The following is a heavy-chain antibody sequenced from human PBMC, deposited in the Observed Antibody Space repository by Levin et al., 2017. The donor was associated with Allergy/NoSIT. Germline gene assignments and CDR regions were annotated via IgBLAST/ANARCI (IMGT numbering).Heavy chain of an antibody. V-gene: IGHV2-5*02. CDR1: GFSLTTAGVG. Sequence: QTLSLTCTFSGFSLTTAGVGVGWIRQPPGKALEWLALIYWDDDKLYSPSLKNRLTITKDTSKNQVVLTMNNMDPVDTATYYCARSHYFELESNWFDPWGQGTLVTVSS. CDR3: ARSHYFELESNWFDP. J-gene: IGHJ5*02. D-gene: IGHD3-10*01. CDR2: IYWDDDK.